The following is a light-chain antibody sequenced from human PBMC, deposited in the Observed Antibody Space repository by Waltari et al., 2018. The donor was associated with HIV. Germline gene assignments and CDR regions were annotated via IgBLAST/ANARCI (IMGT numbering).Light chain of an antibody. V-gene: IGLV2-23*02. CDR2: ELT. J-gene: IGLJ2*01. CDR1: SSAVGAYNL. Sequence: QSALTQPASVSGSPGQSITISCTGTSSAVGAYNLVSWYQQHPGKTPKLMIFELTKRPSGISDRFSGSRSGNTASLTISGLQAEDEGDYYCCSYTGTGVVFGGGTKLTVL. CDR3: CSYTGTGVV.